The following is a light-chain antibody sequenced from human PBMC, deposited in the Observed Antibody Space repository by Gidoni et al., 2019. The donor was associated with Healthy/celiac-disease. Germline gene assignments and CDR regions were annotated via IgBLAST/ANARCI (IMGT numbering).Light chain of an antibody. Sequence: EIVLTQSPGTRSLSPGERATLSCRASQSVSSSYLAWYQQKPGQAPRLLIYGASSRATGIPDRFSGSGSGTDFTLTISRLSPEDFAVYYCQQYGSSPLTFGGGTKVEIK. CDR1: QSVSSSY. CDR2: GAS. CDR3: QQYGSSPLT. V-gene: IGKV3-20*01. J-gene: IGKJ4*01.